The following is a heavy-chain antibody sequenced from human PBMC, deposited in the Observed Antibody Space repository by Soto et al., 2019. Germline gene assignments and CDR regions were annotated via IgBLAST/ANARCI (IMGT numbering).Heavy chain of an antibody. CDR1: GFTFSSYA. Sequence: QVQLVESGGGVVQPGRSLRLSCAASGFTFSSYAMHWVRQAPGKGLEWVAVISYDGSNKYYVDSVKGRFTISRDNSKNTLYLQMNSLRAEDTAVYYCARDRAYCGGDCYSWGGFDYWGQGTLVTVSS. CDR3: ARDRAYCGGDCYSWGGFDY. D-gene: IGHD2-21*02. CDR2: ISYDGSNK. V-gene: IGHV3-30-3*01. J-gene: IGHJ4*02.